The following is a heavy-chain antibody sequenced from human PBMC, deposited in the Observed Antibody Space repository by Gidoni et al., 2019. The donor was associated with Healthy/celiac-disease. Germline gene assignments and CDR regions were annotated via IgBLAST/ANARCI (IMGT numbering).Heavy chain of an antibody. Sequence: EVQLVESGGGLVKPGGSLRLSCAASGVSFSNDWMSWVRQAPGKGLEWVGRIKSKTDGGTTDYAAPVKCRFTISSDDSKNTLYLQMNSLKTEDTAVYYCTTDPAWGYFQHWGQGTLVTVSS. CDR1: GVSFSNDW. CDR2: IKSKTDGGTT. CDR3: TTDPAWGYFQH. J-gene: IGHJ1*01. V-gene: IGHV3-15*01. D-gene: IGHD3-16*01.